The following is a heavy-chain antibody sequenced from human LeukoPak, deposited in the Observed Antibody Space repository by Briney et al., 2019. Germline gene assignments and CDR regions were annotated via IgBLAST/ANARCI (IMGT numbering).Heavy chain of an antibody. Sequence: RGSLRLSCAASGFTFSGYWMSWVRQAPGKGLEWVASIKQDGSEKYYVDSVKGRFTISRDNAKNSLYLQMNSLRDEDTAVYYCARGLAEYNRYFDYWGQGTLVTVSS. D-gene: IGHD6-6*01. CDR2: IKQDGSEK. CDR3: ARGLAEYNRYFDY. V-gene: IGHV3-7*01. J-gene: IGHJ4*02. CDR1: GFTFSGYW.